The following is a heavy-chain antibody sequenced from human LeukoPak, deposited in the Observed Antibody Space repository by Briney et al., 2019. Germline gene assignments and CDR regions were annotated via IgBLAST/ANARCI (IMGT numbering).Heavy chain of an antibody. CDR1: GGTFSSYA. V-gene: IGHV1-69*13. D-gene: IGHD6-13*01. CDR3: ARVAAGTFFLLNY. J-gene: IGHJ4*02. CDR2: IIPIIGTA. Sequence: GASVKVSCKASGGTFSSYAISWVRQAPGQGLEWMGGIIPIIGTANYAQKFQGRVTITADESTSTAYMELSSLRPEDTAVYYCARVAAGTFFLLNYWGQGTLVTVSS.